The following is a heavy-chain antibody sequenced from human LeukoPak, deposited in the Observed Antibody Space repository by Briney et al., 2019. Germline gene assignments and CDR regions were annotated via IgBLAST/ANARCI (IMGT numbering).Heavy chain of an antibody. CDR2: IYTSGST. CDR1: GGSFSGYY. Sequence: PSETLSLTCAVYGGSFSGYYWSWIRQPAGKGLEWIGRIYTSGSTNYNPSLKSRVTMSVDTSKNQFSLKLSSVTAADTAVYYCVRDGSGWYRFDYWGQGTLVTVSS. J-gene: IGHJ4*02. V-gene: IGHV4-59*10. D-gene: IGHD6-19*01. CDR3: VRDGSGWYRFDY.